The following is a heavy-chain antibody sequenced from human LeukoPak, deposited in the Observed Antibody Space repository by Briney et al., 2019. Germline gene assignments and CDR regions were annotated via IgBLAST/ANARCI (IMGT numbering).Heavy chain of an antibody. CDR1: GFTFSSYA. CDR2: ISSSGGSS. CDR3: ARGSGYSYVDY. J-gene: IGHJ4*02. V-gene: IGHV3-23*01. Sequence: GGSLRLSCAASGFTFSSYAMNWVRQAPGKGLEWVSVISSSGGSSYYADSVKGRFTISRDNSKNTLHLQMNSLRAEDTAVYYCARGSGYSYVDYWGQGTLVTVSS. D-gene: IGHD5-18*01.